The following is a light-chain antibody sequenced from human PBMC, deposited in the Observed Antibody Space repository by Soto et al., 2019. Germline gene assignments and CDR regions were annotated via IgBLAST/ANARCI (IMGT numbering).Light chain of an antibody. V-gene: IGLV2-8*01. CDR3: SSYAGSSNV. J-gene: IGLJ1*01. Sequence: QSALTQPPSASGSPGQSVAISCTGTSSDVGGYNYVSWYQQHPGKAPKLMIYEVNKRPSGVHDRFSGSKSGNTASLTVSGRQAEDEADYYCSSYAGSSNVFGTGTKLTVL. CDR2: EVN. CDR1: SSDVGGYNY.